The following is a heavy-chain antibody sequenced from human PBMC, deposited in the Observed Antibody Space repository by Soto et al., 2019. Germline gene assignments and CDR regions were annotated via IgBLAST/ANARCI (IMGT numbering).Heavy chain of an antibody. CDR2: INAGNGNT. Sequence: GASVKVSCKASGYTFTSYAMHWVRQAPGQRLEWMGWINAGNGNTKYSQKFQGRVTITRDTSASTAYMELSSLRSEDTAVYYCARVRYYYDSSGYYPYGMDVWGQGTTVTVSS. CDR3: ARVRYYYDSSGYYPYGMDV. D-gene: IGHD3-22*01. V-gene: IGHV1-3*01. J-gene: IGHJ6*02. CDR1: GYTFTSYA.